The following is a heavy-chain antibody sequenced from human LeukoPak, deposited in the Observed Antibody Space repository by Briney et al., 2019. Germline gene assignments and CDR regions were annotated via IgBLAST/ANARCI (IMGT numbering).Heavy chain of an antibody. J-gene: IGHJ4*02. CDR2: IKQDGSEK. D-gene: IGHD3-22*01. CDR1: GFTFSTSW. V-gene: IGHV3-7*02. CDR3: ARGDYYDRRFDN. Sequence: GESLRLSCSASGFTFSTSWMNWVRQAPGKGLEWVADIKQDGSEKYYVDSVKGRFTISRDNAKNSLYLHLNSLRAEDTAVYYCARGDYYDRRFDNWGQGTLVTVSS.